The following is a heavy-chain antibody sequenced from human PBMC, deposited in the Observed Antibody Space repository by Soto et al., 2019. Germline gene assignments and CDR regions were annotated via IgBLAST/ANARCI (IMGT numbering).Heavy chain of an antibody. CDR1: GYSFTSYW. D-gene: IGHD3-22*01. CDR2: IYPGDSDT. CDR3: ARLDSSGFYFYDY. V-gene: IGHV5-51*01. Sequence: GEFLKFARKSYGYSFTSYWIRWVRQRPVKGLEWMGIIYPGDSDTRYSPSFQGQVTISADKSISTAYLQWSSLKASETAMYYCARLDSSGFYFYDYWGQGTL. J-gene: IGHJ4*02.